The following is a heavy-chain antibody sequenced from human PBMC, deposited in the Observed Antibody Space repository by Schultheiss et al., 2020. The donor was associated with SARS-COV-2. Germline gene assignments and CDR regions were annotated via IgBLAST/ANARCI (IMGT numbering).Heavy chain of an antibody. CDR3: AKADSSGWYDS. Sequence: GESLKISCAASGFTFSSYGMHWVRQAPGKGLEWVAVISYDGSNKYYADSVKGRFTISRDNSKNTLYLQMNSLRAEDTAVYYCAKADSSGWYDSWGQGTLVTVSS. CDR2: ISYDGSNK. V-gene: IGHV3-30*18. J-gene: IGHJ5*01. CDR1: GFTFSSYG. D-gene: IGHD6-19*01.